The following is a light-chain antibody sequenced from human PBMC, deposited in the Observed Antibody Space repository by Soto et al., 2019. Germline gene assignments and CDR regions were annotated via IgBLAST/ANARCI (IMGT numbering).Light chain of an antibody. Sequence: EVVLTQSPGTVSLSPGERATLSCRASQTITSDYLAWYQQKPGQAPRLLIYAASNRATGIPDRFSGTGSGTDFTLTISRLEPEDFAVYYCQQYGSSITRTFGQGTKVEIK. V-gene: IGKV3-20*01. J-gene: IGKJ1*01. CDR3: QQYGSSITRT. CDR2: AAS. CDR1: QTITSDY.